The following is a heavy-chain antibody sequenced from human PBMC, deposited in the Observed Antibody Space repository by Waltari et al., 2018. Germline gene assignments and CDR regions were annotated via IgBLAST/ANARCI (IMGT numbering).Heavy chain of an antibody. J-gene: IGHJ6*02. Sequence: QVQLQESGPGLVKPSQTLSLTCPVSGCSISSGSSYWSWLRHPAGKGLEWIGRIYTSGSTKYNPSLKSRVTISVDTSKNQFSLKLSSVTAADTAVYYCARMYYGSGSYPGYYYYGMDVWGQGTTVTVSS. V-gene: IGHV4-61*02. CDR1: GCSISSGSSY. CDR3: ARMYYGSGSYPGYYYYGMDV. D-gene: IGHD3-10*01. CDR2: IYTSGST.